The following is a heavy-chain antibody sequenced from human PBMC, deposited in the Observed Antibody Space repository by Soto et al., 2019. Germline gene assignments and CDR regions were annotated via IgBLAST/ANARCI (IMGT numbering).Heavy chain of an antibody. CDR2: ISAYNGNT. V-gene: IGHV1-18*01. D-gene: IGHD3-16*01. CDR1: GYTFSSYA. J-gene: IGHJ6*02. CDR3: ARDVGWGTDYYYYGMDV. Sequence: ASVKVSCKASGYTFSSYAMHWVRQAPGQRPEWMGWISAYNGNTNYAQKLQGRVTMTTDTSTSTAYMELRSLRSDDTAVYYCARDVGWGTDYYYYGMDVWGQGTTVTVSS.